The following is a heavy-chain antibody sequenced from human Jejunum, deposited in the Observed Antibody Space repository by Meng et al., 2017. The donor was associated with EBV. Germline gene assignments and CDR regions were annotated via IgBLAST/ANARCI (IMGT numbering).Heavy chain of an antibody. CDR2: ISAYNGKT. CDR3: ARDGPDYGNYINFDY. J-gene: IGHJ4*02. Sequence: QVQLVQSGAEVKKPGASVKASCKASGYTFTSYGISWVRQAPGQGLEWMAWISAYNGKTNYAQNLQGRVTLTTDTSTTTTYMELRSLRSDDTAVYYCARDGPDYGNYINFDYWGQGTLVTVSS. D-gene: IGHD4-11*01. V-gene: IGHV1-18*01. CDR1: GYTFTSYG.